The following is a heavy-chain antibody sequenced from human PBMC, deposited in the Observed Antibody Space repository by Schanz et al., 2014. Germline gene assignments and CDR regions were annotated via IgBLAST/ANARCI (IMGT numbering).Heavy chain of an antibody. V-gene: IGHV3-21*01. Sequence: EVQLVESGGGLVKPGDSLRLSCAASGFTFSTCAMHWVRQAPGKGLEWVSSITASGDYMHYADSVKGRFTISRDNARNSLYLQMNSLRAEDTAVYYCARDRQQLVGRIGYYYGMDVWGQGTTVTVSS. D-gene: IGHD6-13*01. CDR2: ITASGDYM. J-gene: IGHJ6*02. CDR3: ARDRQQLVGRIGYYYGMDV. CDR1: GFTFSTCA.